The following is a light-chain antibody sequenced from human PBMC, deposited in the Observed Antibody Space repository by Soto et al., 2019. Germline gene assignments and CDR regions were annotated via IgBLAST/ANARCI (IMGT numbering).Light chain of an antibody. CDR1: QSISSW. CDR2: KAS. Sequence: DIQMTQSPSTLSASVGDTVTITCRASQSISSWLAWYQQKPGKAPKLLIYKASSLQSGVPSRFSGIGSGTEFTLTISSLQPDDFATYYCQQYHFSSRTFGQGTKVEIK. J-gene: IGKJ1*01. V-gene: IGKV1-5*03. CDR3: QQYHFSSRT.